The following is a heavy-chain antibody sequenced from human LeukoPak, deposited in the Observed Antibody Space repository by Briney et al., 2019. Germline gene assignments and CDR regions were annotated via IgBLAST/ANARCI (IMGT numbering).Heavy chain of an antibody. CDR3: ARDIIAVAGTSYFDY. J-gene: IGHJ4*02. D-gene: IGHD6-19*01. V-gene: IGHV1-69*04. CDR1: GGTFSSYA. Sequence: SVKVSCKASGGTFSSYAISWVRQAPGQELEWMGRIIPILGIANYAQKFQGRVTITAEKSTSTAYMELSSLRSEDTAVYYCARDIIAVAGTSYFDYWGQGTLVTVSS. CDR2: IIPILGIA.